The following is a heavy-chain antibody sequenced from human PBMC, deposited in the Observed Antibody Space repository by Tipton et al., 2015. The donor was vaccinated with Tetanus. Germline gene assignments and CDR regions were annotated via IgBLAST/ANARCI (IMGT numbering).Heavy chain of an antibody. Sequence: SLRLSCAASGFTFTSYAMTWVRQAPGKGLEWVSGISGSDGSTYYADSVKGRFTISRDNSKNMLYLQMSSLSAEDTAVYYCAKMAASWYLGYFDYWGQGSLVTVSS. J-gene: IGHJ4*02. D-gene: IGHD6-13*01. CDR3: AKMAASWYLGYFDY. V-gene: IGHV3-23*01. CDR2: ISGSDGST. CDR1: GFTFTSYA.